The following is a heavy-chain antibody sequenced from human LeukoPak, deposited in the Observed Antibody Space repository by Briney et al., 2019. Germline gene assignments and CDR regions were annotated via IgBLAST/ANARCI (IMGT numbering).Heavy chain of an antibody. CDR3: ARLTRSPRVDP. D-gene: IGHD1-14*01. J-gene: IGHJ5*02. Sequence: TSETLSLTCTVSGGSISSSRYDWGWIRRPPGKGLEWIGSIYYSGSTYYNPSLKSRVTISVDTSKNQFSLKLSSVTAADTAVYYCARLTRSPRVDPWGQGTLVTVSS. CDR2: IYYSGST. CDR1: GGSISSSRYD. V-gene: IGHV4-39*01.